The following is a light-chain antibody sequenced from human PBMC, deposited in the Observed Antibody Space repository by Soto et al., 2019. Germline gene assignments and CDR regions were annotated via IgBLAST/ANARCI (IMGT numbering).Light chain of an antibody. CDR1: QSLTSY. CDR2: GIS. J-gene: IGKJ5*01. Sequence: EIVMTQSPATLSVSPGETATLSCRASQSLTSYLAWYQQKPDQAPRLLIYGISTRATDIPARFSGSGSGSEFTLTISSLQSEDFAVYYCQQYNNWPFITFGQGTRLEIK. CDR3: QQYNNWPFIT. V-gene: IGKV3-15*01.